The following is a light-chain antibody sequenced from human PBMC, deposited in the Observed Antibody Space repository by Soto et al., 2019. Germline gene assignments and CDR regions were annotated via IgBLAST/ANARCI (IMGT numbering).Light chain of an antibody. CDR3: QSFDSSNQV. CDR1: TGSIASNS. J-gene: IGLJ3*02. Sequence: NFMLTQPHSVSESQGKTVTISCTRSTGSIASNSVQWYQQRPGSAPSTVIYENRQRPSGVPDRFSGSIDSSSNSASLTISGLKTEDEADYYCQSFDSSNQVFGGGTKVTVL. V-gene: IGLV6-57*04. CDR2: ENR.